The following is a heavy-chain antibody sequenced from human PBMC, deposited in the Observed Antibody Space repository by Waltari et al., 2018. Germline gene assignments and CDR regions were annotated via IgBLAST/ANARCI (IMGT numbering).Heavy chain of an antibody. Sequence: EVQLVESGGGLIQSGGSLRLSCAASGFTVSSNYLSWVRQATGKGGGRVEGSDRGGSKYYAEDVKGRVTIYRDKSKNTLYRQMNSLRAEETAVDYWARVWRSNIDYWGQGTLVTVSS. CDR2: SDRGGSK. D-gene: IGHD1-26*01. V-gene: IGHV3-53*01. J-gene: IGHJ4*02. CDR3: ARVWRSNIDY. CDR1: GFTVSSNY.